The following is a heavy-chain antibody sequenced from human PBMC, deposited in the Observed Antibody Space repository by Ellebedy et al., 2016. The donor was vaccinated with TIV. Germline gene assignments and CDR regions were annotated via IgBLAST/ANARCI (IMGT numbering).Heavy chain of an antibody. CDR3: ARDLNF. CDR2: TYSGFGT. CDR1: GFTVSTNY. J-gene: IGHJ4*02. Sequence: PGGSLRLSCAASGFTVSTNYMSWVRQAPGKGPEWISVTYSGFGTYYIDSVKGRFTVSTDDSKNTLHLQMDSLRVEDTALYYCARDLNFWGQGTLVTVSS. V-gene: IGHV3-53*01.